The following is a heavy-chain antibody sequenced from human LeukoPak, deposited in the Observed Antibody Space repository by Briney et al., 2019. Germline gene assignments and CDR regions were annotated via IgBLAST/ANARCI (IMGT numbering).Heavy chain of an antibody. J-gene: IGHJ4*02. Sequence: GGSLRLSCTASGFSFSSYNMNWVRQAPGKGLERVSSISTIISYIYYADSVKGRFTISRDNAKNSLYLQMNSLRAEDTAVYYCARRRGDYFDYWGQGTLVTVSS. V-gene: IGHV3-21*01. CDR1: GFSFSSYN. CDR3: ARRRGDYFDY. CDR2: ISTIISYI.